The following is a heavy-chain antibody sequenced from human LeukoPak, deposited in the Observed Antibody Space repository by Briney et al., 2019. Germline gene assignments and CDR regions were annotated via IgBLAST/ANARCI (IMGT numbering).Heavy chain of an antibody. CDR1: GGTFSSYT. CDR2: IIPILGIA. CDR3: ARDYYGSGPKDV. Sequence: SVKVSCKASGGTFSSYTISWVRQAPGQGLEWMGRIIPILGIANYAQKFQGRVTITADKSTSTAYVELSSLRSEDTAVYYCARDYYGSGPKDVWGQGTTVTVSS. D-gene: IGHD3-10*01. J-gene: IGHJ6*02. V-gene: IGHV1-69*04.